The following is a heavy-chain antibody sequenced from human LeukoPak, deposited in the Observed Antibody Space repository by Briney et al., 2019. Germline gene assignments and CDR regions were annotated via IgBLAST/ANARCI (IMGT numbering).Heavy chain of an antibody. CDR2: IIPIFGTA. J-gene: IGHJ4*02. D-gene: IGHD3-9*01. V-gene: IGHV1-69*01. CDR1: GGTFSSYA. Sequence: GASVKVSCKXSGGTFSSYAISWVRQAPGQGLEWMGGIIPIFGTANYAQKFQGRVTITADESTSTAYMELSSLRSEDTAVYYCVILTDVGVDYWGQGTLVTVSS. CDR3: VILTDVGVDY.